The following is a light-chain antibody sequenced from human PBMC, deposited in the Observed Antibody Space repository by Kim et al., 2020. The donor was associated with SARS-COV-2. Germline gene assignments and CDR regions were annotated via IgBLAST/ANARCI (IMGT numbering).Light chain of an antibody. Sequence: LSASVGDRVTITCRASQTINKRLAWYQHKPGQAPKVLIYDSSTLENGVPSRFSASGSGTDFTLTISSLQPDDSATYYCQQYDSVWTFGQGTKLEI. V-gene: IGKV1-5*01. CDR1: QTINKR. CDR3: QQYDSVWT. J-gene: IGKJ1*01. CDR2: DSS.